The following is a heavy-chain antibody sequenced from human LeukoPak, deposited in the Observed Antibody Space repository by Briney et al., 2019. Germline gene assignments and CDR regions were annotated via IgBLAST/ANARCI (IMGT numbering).Heavy chain of an antibody. CDR1: GFTFSSYG. J-gene: IGHJ4*02. D-gene: IGHD4-17*01. V-gene: IGHV3-30*18. Sequence: GGSLRLSCAASGFTFSSYGMHWVRQAPGKGLEWVAVISYDGSNKYYADSVKGRFTISRDNSKNTLYLQMNGLRAEDTAVYYCAKEYYGVSFDYWGQGTLVTVSS. CDR2: ISYDGSNK. CDR3: AKEYYGVSFDY.